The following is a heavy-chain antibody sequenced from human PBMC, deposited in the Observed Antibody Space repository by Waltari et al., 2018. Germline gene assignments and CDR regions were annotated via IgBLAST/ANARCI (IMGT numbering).Heavy chain of an antibody. J-gene: IGHJ6*03. CDR1: GGSISSYY. V-gene: IGHV4-59*01. CDR2: IYYSGST. CDR3: ARYYYGSGRYYYYMDV. Sequence: QVQLQESGPGLVKPSATLSLTCTVSGGSISSYYWSWIRQPPGKGLEWIGYIYYSGSTNYNPSLKRRVTISVDTSKNQFSLKLSSVTAADTAVYYCARYYYGSGRYYYYMDVWGKGTTVTVSS. D-gene: IGHD3-10*01.